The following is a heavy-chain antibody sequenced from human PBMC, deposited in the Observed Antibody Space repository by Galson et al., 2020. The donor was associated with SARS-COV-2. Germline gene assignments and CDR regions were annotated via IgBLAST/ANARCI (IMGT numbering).Heavy chain of an antibody. CDR2: IWKDGSNK. J-gene: IGHJ6*03. CDR1: GFTFSTFG. D-gene: IGHD1-26*01. V-gene: IGHV3-33*01. Sequence: GESLKISCAASGFTFSTFGMHWVRQAPGKGLEWLAIIWKDGSNKYYADSVKGRFTISRDNSENTLYLQMNSLRAEDTAVYYCARDLSKGGYMDVWGKGTTVTISS. CDR3: ARDLSKGGYMDV.